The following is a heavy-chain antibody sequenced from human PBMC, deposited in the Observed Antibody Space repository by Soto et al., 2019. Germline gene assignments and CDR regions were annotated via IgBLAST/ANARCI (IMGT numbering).Heavy chain of an antibody. CDR1: GFTFSSYA. V-gene: IGHV3-30-3*01. CDR3: ARYEYYDFWSGFDY. CDR2: ISYDGSNK. Sequence: TGGSLRLSCAAPGFTFSSYAMHWVRQAPGKGLEWVAVISYDGSNKYYADSVKGRFTISRDNSKNTLYLQMNSLRAEDTAVYYCARYEYYDFWSGFDYWGQGTLVTVSS. D-gene: IGHD3-3*01. J-gene: IGHJ4*02.